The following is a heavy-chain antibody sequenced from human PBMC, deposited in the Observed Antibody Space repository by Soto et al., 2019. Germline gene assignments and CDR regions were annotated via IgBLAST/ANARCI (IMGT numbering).Heavy chain of an antibody. D-gene: IGHD2-8*01. CDR3: ARVDTKGLREWYYFDY. CDR1: GGSISSGGYY. CDR2: IYYSGST. Sequence: QVQLQESGPGLVKPSQTLSLTCTVSGGSISSGGYYWSWIRQHPGKGLEWIGYIYYSGSTYYNPSLKSRVTISVDTSKNQFSLKLSSVTAADTAVYYCARVDTKGLREWYYFDYWGQGTLVTVSS. J-gene: IGHJ4*02. V-gene: IGHV4-31*03.